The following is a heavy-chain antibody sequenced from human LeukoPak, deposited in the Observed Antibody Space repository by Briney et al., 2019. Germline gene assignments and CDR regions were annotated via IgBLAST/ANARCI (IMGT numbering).Heavy chain of an antibody. Sequence: SQTLSLTCTVSGGSISSGSYYWSWIRQPAGKGLEWIGRIYTSGTTNYNPSLKSRVTMSVDTSKNQFSLNLTSVTVADTAVYYCAREGTTRPLDYWGQGTLVTVSS. CDR3: AREGTTRPLDY. CDR1: GGSISSGSYY. V-gene: IGHV4-61*02. D-gene: IGHD6-6*01. J-gene: IGHJ4*02. CDR2: IYTSGTT.